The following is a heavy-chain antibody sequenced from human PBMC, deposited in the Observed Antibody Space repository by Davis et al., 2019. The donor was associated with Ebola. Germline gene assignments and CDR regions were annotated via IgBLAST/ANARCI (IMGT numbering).Heavy chain of an antibody. D-gene: IGHD1-26*01. J-gene: IGHJ4*02. Sequence: KVSCKGSGYSFTNYWIAWVRQMPGKGLEWMGLIYPGDSDTRYSPSFQGQVTISADKSISTAYLQWSSLKASDTAMYYCARHEEVRGVDYWGQRTLVTVSS. CDR3: ARHEEVRGVDY. CDR1: GYSFTNYW. CDR2: IYPGDSDT. V-gene: IGHV5-51*01.